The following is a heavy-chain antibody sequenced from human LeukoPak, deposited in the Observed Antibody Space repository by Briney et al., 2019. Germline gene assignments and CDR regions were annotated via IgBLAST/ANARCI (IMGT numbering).Heavy chain of an antibody. CDR3: ARDGDGHFDY. D-gene: IGHD2-21*01. CDR1: GFTFSASS. CDR2: ISFSSNTM. Sequence: GGSLRLSCAASGFTFSASSMNWVRPAPGKGLEWVSYISFSSNTMYYADSVKGRFTISRDNAKNSLFLQMDSLRDEDTAVYYCARDGDGHFDYWGQGTLVTVSS. V-gene: IGHV3-48*02. J-gene: IGHJ4*02.